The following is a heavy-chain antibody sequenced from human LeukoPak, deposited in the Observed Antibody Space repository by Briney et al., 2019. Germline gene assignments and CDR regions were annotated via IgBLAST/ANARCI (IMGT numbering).Heavy chain of an antibody. D-gene: IGHD1-14*01. CDR3: AGTPAGVPYYLDY. CDR2: INPNSGGT. CDR1: GYTFTDYY. Sequence: ASVKVSCKASGYTFTDYYMHWVRQAPGQGLEWMGWINPNSGGTSYAQTFQGRVTLTRDTSISTAYMELSRLRSDDTAVYYCAGTPAGVPYYLDYWGQGTLVTVSS. V-gene: IGHV1-2*02. J-gene: IGHJ4*02.